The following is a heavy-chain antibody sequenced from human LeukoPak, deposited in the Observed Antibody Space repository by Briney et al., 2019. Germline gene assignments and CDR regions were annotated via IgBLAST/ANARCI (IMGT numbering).Heavy chain of an antibody. CDR3: ARGSRYYGSGSYTFFDY. V-gene: IGHV3-30*04. CDR1: GFTLSSYA. Sequence: GRSLRLSCAASGFTLSSYAMHWVRQAPGKGLEWVAVISYGGSNKYYADSVKGRFTISRDNSKNTLYLQMNSLRAEDTAVYYCARGSRYYGSGSYTFFDYWGQGTLVTVSS. J-gene: IGHJ4*02. CDR2: ISYGGSNK. D-gene: IGHD3-10*01.